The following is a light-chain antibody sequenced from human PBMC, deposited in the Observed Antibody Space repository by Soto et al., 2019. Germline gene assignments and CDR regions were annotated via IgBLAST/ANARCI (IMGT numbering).Light chain of an antibody. CDR3: AAWDDSLNAVV. Sequence: QSVLTQPPSASGTPGQRVTISCSGSSSNIGSNTVNWYQQLPGTAPKLLIYSNNQRPSGVPDRFSGSKSGTGAGLAGGGLQSEDEADYYCAAWDDSLNAVVFGGGTKLTVL. V-gene: IGLV1-44*01. CDR2: SNN. J-gene: IGLJ2*01. CDR1: SSNIGSNT.